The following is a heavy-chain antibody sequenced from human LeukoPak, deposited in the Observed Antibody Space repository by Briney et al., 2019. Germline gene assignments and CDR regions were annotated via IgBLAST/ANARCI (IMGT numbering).Heavy chain of an antibody. V-gene: IGHV3-30*04. CDR3: ASIAARQDFDY. CDR1: GFTFSSYA. D-gene: IGHD6-6*01. J-gene: IGHJ4*02. Sequence: GGSLRLSCAASGFTFSSYAMHWVRQAPGKGLEWVAVISYDGSNKYYADSVKGRFTISRDNSKNTLYLQMNSLRAEDTAVYYCASIAARQDFDYWGQGTLVTVSS. CDR2: ISYDGSNK.